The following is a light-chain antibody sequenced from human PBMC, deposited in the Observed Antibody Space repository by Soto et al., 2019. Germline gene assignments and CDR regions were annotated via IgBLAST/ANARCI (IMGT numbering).Light chain of an antibody. J-gene: IGLJ3*02. CDR3: QSYDSSLSGSV. CDR2: GNS. Sequence: QSVLTQPPSVSGAPGQRVTISCNGSSSNIGAGYHVHWYQQLPGTAPKFLIYGNSNRPSGVPDRFSGSKSGTSASLAITGLQAEDEADYYCQSYDSSLSGSVFGGGTKLTVL. V-gene: IGLV1-40*01. CDR1: SSNIGAGYH.